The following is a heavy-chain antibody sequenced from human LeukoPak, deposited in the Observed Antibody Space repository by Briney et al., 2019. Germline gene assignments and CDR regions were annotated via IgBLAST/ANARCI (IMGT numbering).Heavy chain of an antibody. CDR2: IYYSGST. D-gene: IGHD4-17*01. CDR1: GGSISSSSYH. Sequence: SETLSLTCTVSGGSISSSSYHWGWIRQPPGQGLEWFGSIYYSGSTYYNPSLKSRVTISLGTSKNQFSLKLSSVTAADTAVYYCARIYDYGDYIDYWGQGTLVTVSS. CDR3: ARIYDYGDYIDY. J-gene: IGHJ4*02. V-gene: IGHV4-39*07.